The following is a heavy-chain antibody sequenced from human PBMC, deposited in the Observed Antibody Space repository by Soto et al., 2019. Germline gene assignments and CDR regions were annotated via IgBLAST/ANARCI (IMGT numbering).Heavy chain of an antibody. CDR1: GGSFSGYY. D-gene: IGHD3-3*01. V-gene: IGHV4-34*01. Sequence: SETLSLTCAVYGGSFSGYYWSWIRQPPGKGLEWIGEINHSGSTNYNPSLKSRVTISVDTSKNQFSLKLSSVTAADTAVYYCARRRPIFGLVISGNWFDPWGQGTLVPVSS. CDR2: INHSGST. CDR3: ARRRPIFGLVISGNWFDP. J-gene: IGHJ5*02.